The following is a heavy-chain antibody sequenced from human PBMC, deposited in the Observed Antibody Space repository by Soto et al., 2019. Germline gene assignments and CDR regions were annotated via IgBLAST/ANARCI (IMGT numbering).Heavy chain of an antibody. J-gene: IGHJ5*02. CDR1: GFIFSDYA. CDR3: AKDWTHFDL. Sequence: EVQLLESGGNLVQPGGSLRLSCAASGFIFSDYAMSWVRQAPGKGLEWVSLVRGNDDNAYYADSVKGRFTISRDNSRNNLYLQMNSLRAEDTAVYFCAKDWTHFDLWGQGTLVTVSS. CDR2: VRGNDDNA. D-gene: IGHD3-3*01. V-gene: IGHV3-23*01.